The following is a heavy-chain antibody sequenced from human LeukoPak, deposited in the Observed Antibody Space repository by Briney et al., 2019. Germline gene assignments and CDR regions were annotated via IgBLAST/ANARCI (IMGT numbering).Heavy chain of an antibody. CDR1: GFTFSSYW. V-gene: IGHV3-21*01. CDR3: ARSGPTYGSGSYVHVY. D-gene: IGHD3-10*01. J-gene: IGHJ4*02. Sequence: TGGSLRLSCAASGFTFSSYWMNWVRQAPGKGLEWVSSISSSSSYIYYADSVKGRFAISRDNAKNSLYLQMNSLRAEDTAVYYCARSGPTYGSGSYVHVYWGQGTLVTVSS. CDR2: ISSSSSYI.